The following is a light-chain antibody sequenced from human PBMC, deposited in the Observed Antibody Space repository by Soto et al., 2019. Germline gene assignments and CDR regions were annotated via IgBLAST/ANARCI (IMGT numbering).Light chain of an antibody. CDR3: AAWDDSLNGLV. J-gene: IGLJ2*01. CDR1: RSNIGINA. V-gene: IGLV1-44*01. CDR2: ANN. Sequence: VLTQPPSVSGTPGQRVSISCSGSRSNIGINAVDWYHQLPGTAPKVLIYANNQRPSGVPDRFSGSKSGTSASLAINGLQSDDEAHYYCAAWDDSLNGLVFGGGTQLTDL.